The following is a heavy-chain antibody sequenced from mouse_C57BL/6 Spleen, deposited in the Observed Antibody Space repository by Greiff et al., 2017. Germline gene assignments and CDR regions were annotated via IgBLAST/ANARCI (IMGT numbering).Heavy chain of an antibody. J-gene: IGHJ2*01. Sequence: VQLQESGPELVKPGASVKISCKASGYAFSSSWMNWVKQRPGKGLEWIGRIYPGDGDTNYNGKFKGKATLTADKSSSTAYMQRSSLTSEDSAVYFCARFLGQDYFDYWGQGTTLTVSS. CDR2: IYPGDGDT. V-gene: IGHV1-82*01. D-gene: IGHD3-3*01. CDR1: GYAFSSSW. CDR3: ARFLGQDYFDY.